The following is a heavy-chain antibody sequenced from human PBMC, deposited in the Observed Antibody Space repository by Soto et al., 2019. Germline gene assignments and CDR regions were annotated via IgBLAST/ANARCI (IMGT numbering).Heavy chain of an antibody. D-gene: IGHD2-2*01. CDR1: GYTLTGYY. V-gene: IGHV1-2*04. CDR2: INPNSGGT. CDR3: ARGIVLVPADKAAWFDP. Sequence: ASVKVSCTASGYTLTGYYMHWVRQAPGQGLEWMGWINPNSGGTNYAQKFQGWVTMTRDTSISTAYMELSRLRSDDTAVYYCARGIVLVPADKAAWFDPWGQGTLVTVPQ. J-gene: IGHJ5*02.